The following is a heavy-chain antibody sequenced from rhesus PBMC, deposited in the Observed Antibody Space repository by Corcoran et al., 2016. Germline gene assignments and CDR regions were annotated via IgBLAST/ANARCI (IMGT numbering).Heavy chain of an antibody. CDR2: ISNGGGRT. V-gene: IGHV3-178*01. D-gene: IGHD3-34*01. CDR1: GFTFSDYY. CDR3: ARDGATPLDY. J-gene: IGHJ4*01. Sequence: EVQLVESGGGLVQPGGSLRLSCAASGFTFSDYYMDWVRQAPGKGLEWVSRISNGGGRTWYADSVKGRFTISRENAKNTLYLQMNSLRAEDTAVYYCARDGATPLDYWGQGVLVTVSS.